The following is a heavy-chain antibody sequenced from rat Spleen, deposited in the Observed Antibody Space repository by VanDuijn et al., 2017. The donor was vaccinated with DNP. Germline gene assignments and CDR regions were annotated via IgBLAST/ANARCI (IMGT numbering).Heavy chain of an antibody. CDR3: TTHGGIATISTGAMDG. Sequence: EVQLVESGGDLVQPGRSLKLSCAVSGFTFSNYDMAWVRQAPTKGLEWVASISPSGDSSYCRDSVKGRVTVSRDNAKSTLNLQMDSLRSEDTATYYCTTHGGIATISTGAMDGWGQGTSVTVSS. D-gene: IGHD1-2*01. V-gene: IGHV5-27*01. J-gene: IGHJ4*01. CDR1: GFTFSNYD. CDR2: ISPSGDSS.